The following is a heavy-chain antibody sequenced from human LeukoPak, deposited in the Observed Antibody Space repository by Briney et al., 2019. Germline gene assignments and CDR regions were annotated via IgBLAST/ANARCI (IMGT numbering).Heavy chain of an antibody. D-gene: IGHD6-13*01. CDR1: GGSISSYY. V-gene: IGHV4-59*01. Sequence: PSETLSLTCTVSGGSISSYYWSWIRQPPGKGLEWIGYIYYSGSTNYNPSLKSRVTISVDTSKNQFSLKLSSVTAADTAVYYCARDTQLGIDYWGQGTLVTVSS. J-gene: IGHJ4*02. CDR2: IYYSGST. CDR3: ARDTQLGIDY.